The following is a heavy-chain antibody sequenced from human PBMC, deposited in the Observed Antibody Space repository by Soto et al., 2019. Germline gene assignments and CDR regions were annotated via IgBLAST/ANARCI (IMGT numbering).Heavy chain of an antibody. D-gene: IGHD6-13*01. CDR3: GRGPSPRAPAGGTPYYYAMDV. V-gene: IGHV1-8*02. CDR1: GYDFTAYD. J-gene: IGHJ6*02. CDR2: MNPINGAT. Sequence: ASVKVSCKASGYDFTAYDINWVRQASGQGLEWMGWMNPINGATGTARRFQGRVSLSRNTATGTAYLELTSLRSDDTAVYYCGRGPSPRAPAGGTPYYYAMDVWGQGTTVTVS.